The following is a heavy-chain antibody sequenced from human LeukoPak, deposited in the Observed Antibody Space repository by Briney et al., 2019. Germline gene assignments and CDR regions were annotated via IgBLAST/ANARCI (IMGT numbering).Heavy chain of an antibody. CDR2: IIPIFGTA. J-gene: IGHJ5*02. V-gene: IGHV1-69*05. CDR3: ARVSTGDINWSDP. Sequence: SVKVSCKASGGTFSSYAISWVRQAPGQGLEWMGRIIPIFGTANYAQKFQGRVTITTDESTSTAYMELSSLRSEDTAVYSCARVSTGDINWSDPWGPGTLVTVSS. CDR1: GGTFSSYA. D-gene: IGHD7-27*01.